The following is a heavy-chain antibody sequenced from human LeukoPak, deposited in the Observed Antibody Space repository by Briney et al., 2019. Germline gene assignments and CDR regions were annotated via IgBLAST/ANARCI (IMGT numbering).Heavy chain of an antibody. CDR2: INPDGTKT. CDR1: GFTFTRFW. CDR3: ATAPASVDSS. J-gene: IGHJ5*02. D-gene: IGHD3-3*01. V-gene: IGHV3-7*01. Sequence: SGGSLRLSCAASGFTFTRFWLTWVRQSPGKGLEWVANINPDGTKTTYVDSVEGRFAISRDNAKNSVFLLMTSLRAEDTAVYYCATAPASVDSSWGQGTLVAVSS.